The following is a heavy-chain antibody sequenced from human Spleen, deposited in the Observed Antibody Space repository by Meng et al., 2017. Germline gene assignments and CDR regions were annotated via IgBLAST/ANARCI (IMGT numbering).Heavy chain of an antibody. CDR1: GGSFSGDF. CDR2: IYYSGTT. J-gene: IGHJ4*02. CDR3: AREGSYGYFD. D-gene: IGHD5-18*01. Sequence: SETLSLTCAVYGGSFSGDFWTWIRQSPGKGLEWIGSIYYSGTTYYNPSLKSRVTISVDTSKNQFSLKLTSVTAADTAVYYCAREGSYGYFDWGQGTLVTVSS. V-gene: IGHV4-34*01.